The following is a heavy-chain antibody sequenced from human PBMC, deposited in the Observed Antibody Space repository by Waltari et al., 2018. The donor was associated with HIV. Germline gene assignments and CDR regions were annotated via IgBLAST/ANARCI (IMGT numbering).Heavy chain of an antibody. J-gene: IGHJ6*02. CDR1: GFTFGAYA. V-gene: IGHV3-49*04. CDR3: TRDPVFGMDV. Sequence: EVQLVESGGGLVQPGRSLRLSCTASGFTFGAYAMSWVRQAPGKGLEWVGFIRSKAYGGTTEYAASVKGRFTISRDDSKSIAYLQMNSLKTEDTAVYYCTRDPVFGMDVWGQGTTVTVSS. CDR2: IRSKAYGGTT.